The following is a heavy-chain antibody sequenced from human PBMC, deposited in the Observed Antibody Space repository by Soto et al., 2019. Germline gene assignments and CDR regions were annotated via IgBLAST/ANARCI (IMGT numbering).Heavy chain of an antibody. Sequence: ASVKGSGKASGYTSTNYGMHWVRQAPGQRLEWMGWINAGSGNTKYSQKFQGRITITRDTSASTVYMELSSLRSEDTVVFYCANDIILIQGARGFDYWGRGALSTVSS. CDR2: INAGSGNT. D-gene: IGHD3-10*01. V-gene: IGHV1-3*01. J-gene: IGHJ4*02. CDR1: GYTSTNYG. CDR3: ANDIILIQGARGFDY.